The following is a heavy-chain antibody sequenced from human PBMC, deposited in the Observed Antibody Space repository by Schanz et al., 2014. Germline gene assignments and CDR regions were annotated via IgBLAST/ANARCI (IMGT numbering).Heavy chain of an antibody. Sequence: EVQLVESGGGLVKPGGSLRLSCAASGFTFSNTWMNWVRQTPGKGLEWIGRIKSKIDGGTTDYAAPVKGRFTISRDDSKNTLYLQMNSLKTEDTAVYYCTTVERITIFEVVPYYYYYMDVWGKGNTVTVSS. CDR1: GFTFSNTW. V-gene: IGHV3-15*01. CDR2: IKSKIDGGTT. CDR3: TTVERITIFEVVPYYYYYMDV. J-gene: IGHJ6*03. D-gene: IGHD3-3*01.